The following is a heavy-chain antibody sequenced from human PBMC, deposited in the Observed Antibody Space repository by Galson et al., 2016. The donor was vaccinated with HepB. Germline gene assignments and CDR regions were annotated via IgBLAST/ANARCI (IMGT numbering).Heavy chain of an antibody. D-gene: IGHD4-17*01. Sequence: SVKVSCKASRYTFTTYRMHWVRQAPGQGLEWVGVINPSGGGTSYAQKFQGRVSMTSDTSTSTVYMQLISLRSEDTAVYYCARPFYGEYYYFDYWGQGTLVIGSS. CDR1: RYTFTTYR. CDR2: INPSGGGT. CDR3: ARPFYGEYYYFDY. J-gene: IGHJ4*02. V-gene: IGHV1-46*01.